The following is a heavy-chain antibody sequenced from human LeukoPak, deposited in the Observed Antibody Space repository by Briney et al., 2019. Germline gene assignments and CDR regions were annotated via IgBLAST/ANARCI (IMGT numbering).Heavy chain of an antibody. J-gene: IGHJ4*02. V-gene: IGHV3-48*03. CDR1: GFTFSSYE. CDR2: ISSSGSTI. D-gene: IGHD3-10*01. Sequence: GGSLRLSCAASGFTFSSYEMNWVRRAPGKGLEWVSYISSSGSTIYYADSVKGRFTISRDNAKNSLYLQMNSLRAEDTAVYYCARVTNYYHSLIDYWGQGTLVTVSS. CDR3: ARVTNYYHSLIDY.